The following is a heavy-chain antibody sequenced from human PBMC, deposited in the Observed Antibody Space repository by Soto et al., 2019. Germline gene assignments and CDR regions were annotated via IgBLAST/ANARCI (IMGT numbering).Heavy chain of an antibody. J-gene: IGHJ2*01. D-gene: IGHD3-10*02. CDR2: IYYSGST. V-gene: IGHV4-39*01. Sequence: EKGLEWLGSIYYSGSTYYNPSLKRRVTISVDTSKNQFSLKLSSVTAADTAVYYCASARCFFFFQAEDGIRDVRSVSAFLLNRSSDL. CDR3: ASARCFFFFQAEDGIRDVRSVSAFLLNRSSDL.